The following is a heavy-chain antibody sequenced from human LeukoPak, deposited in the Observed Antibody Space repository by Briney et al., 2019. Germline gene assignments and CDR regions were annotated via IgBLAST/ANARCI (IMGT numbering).Heavy chain of an antibody. J-gene: IGHJ4*02. CDR2: LYYGGHS. Sequence: SETLSLTCSVSGGSVRRTNDYWAWIRQAPGKGLEWVGSLYYGGHSPQNPSLKNRVSMSVDTAKNQLSLNLSAVTAADTAIYYCARHESWFGELMPLYFDYWGQGTLVTVSS. D-gene: IGHD3-10*01. CDR3: ARHESWFGELMPLYFDY. V-gene: IGHV4-39*01. CDR1: GGSVRRTNDY.